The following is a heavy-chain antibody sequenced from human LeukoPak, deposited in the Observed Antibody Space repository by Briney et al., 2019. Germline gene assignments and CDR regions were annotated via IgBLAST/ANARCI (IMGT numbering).Heavy chain of an antibody. CDR3: ARGAGSYADY. V-gene: IGHV4-30-2*01. CDR1: GGSISSGDYS. D-gene: IGHD6-6*01. CDR2: IYHGGST. Sequence: SETLSLTCAVSGGSISSGDYSWTWIRQPPGKGLEWIGYIYHGGSTYYNPSLKSRVTISVDRSKNQFSLRLTSVTAADTAMYYCARGAGSYADYWGQGTLVTVSS. J-gene: IGHJ4*02.